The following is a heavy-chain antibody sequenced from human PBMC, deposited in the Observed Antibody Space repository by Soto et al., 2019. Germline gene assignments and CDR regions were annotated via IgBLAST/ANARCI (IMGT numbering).Heavy chain of an antibody. CDR3: ARDDSSSWYRLPNDY. CDR2: ISYDGSNK. Sequence: QVQLVESGGGVVQPGRSLRLSCAASGFTFSSYAMHWFRQAPGKVLEWVAVISYDGSNKYYADSVKGRFTISRDNSKNTLYLQMNSLRAEDTAVYYCARDDSSSWYRLPNDYWGQGTLVTVSS. J-gene: IGHJ4*02. CDR1: GFTFSSYA. V-gene: IGHV3-30-3*01. D-gene: IGHD6-13*01.